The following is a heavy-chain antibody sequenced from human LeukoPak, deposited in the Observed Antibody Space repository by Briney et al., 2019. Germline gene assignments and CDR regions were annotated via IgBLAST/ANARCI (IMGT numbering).Heavy chain of an antibody. J-gene: IGHJ6*03. V-gene: IGHV3-74*01. CDR3: ARVSSGSYFGYYYYYMDV. Sequence: PGGSLRLSCAASGFTFSNYWMHWVRQAPGKELVWVSRINSDGSSTSYADSVKGRFTISRDNAKNTLYLQMNSLRAEDTAVYYCARVSSGSYFGYYYYYMDVWGKGTTVTVSS. CDR2: INSDGSST. CDR1: GFTFSNYW. D-gene: IGHD1-26*01.